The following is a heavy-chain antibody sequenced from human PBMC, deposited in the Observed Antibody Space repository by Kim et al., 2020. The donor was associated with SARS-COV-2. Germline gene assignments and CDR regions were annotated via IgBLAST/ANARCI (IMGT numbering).Heavy chain of an antibody. CDR2: IDPSDSYT. J-gene: IGHJ5*02. V-gene: IGHV5-10-1*01. CDR1: GYNFTNYW. D-gene: IGHD6-13*01. CDR3: ARRLSSNWYVGFWFDP. Sequence: GESLKISCKGSGYNFTNYWITWVRQMPGKGLEWMGRIDPSDSYTSYSPSFQGHVTISVDKSITTAYLQWSSLKASDTAIYYCARRLSSNWYVGFWFDPWGQGTLVTVSS.